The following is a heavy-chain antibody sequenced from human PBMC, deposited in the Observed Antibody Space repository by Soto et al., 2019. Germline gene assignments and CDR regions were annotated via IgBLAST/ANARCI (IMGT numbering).Heavy chain of an antibody. CDR1: GGSISSGGYS. V-gene: IGHV4-30-2*01. J-gene: IGHJ6*02. D-gene: IGHD2-15*01. CDR3: ARDWGGYCSGGSCYSVAPDV. CDR2: IYHSGST. Sequence: SETLSLTCAVSGGSISSGGYSWSWIRQPPGKGLEWIGYIYHSGSTYYNPSLKSRVTISVDRSKNQFSLKLSSVTAADTAVYYCARDWGGYCSGGSCYSVAPDVWGQGTTVTVSS.